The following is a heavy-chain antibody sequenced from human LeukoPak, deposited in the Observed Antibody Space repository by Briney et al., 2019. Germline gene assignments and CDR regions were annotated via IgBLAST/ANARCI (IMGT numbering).Heavy chain of an antibody. CDR3: ARQEYSSSLGY. J-gene: IGHJ4*02. Sequence: SETLSLTCAVSGYSISSGSYWGWIRQPPGKGVEWIGSIYHSGSTYYNRSLKSRVTISVDTSKNQFSLKLSSVTAADTAVYYCARQEYSSSLGYWGQGTLVTVSS. CDR1: GYSISSGSY. D-gene: IGHD6-6*01. CDR2: IYHSGST. V-gene: IGHV4-38-2*01.